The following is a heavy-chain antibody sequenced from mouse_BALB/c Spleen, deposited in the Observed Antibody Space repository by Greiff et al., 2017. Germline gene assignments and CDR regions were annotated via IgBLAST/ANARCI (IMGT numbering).Heavy chain of an antibody. CDR1: GYSITSDYA. D-gene: IGHD3-1*01. CDR2: ISYSGST. CDR3: ARARSARATAWFAY. V-gene: IGHV3-2*02. Sequence: EVHLVESGPGLVKPSQSLSLTCTVTGYSITSDYAWNWIRQFPGNKLEWMGYISYSGSTSYNPSLKSRISITRDTSKNQFFLQLNSVTTEDTATYYCARARSARATAWFAYWGQGTLVTVSA. J-gene: IGHJ3*01.